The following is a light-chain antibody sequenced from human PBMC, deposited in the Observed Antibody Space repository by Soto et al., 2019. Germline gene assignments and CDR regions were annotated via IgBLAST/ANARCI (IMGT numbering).Light chain of an antibody. Sequence: EIVLTQSPATLSLSPGERATLSCRASQSVGNFIAWYQQKPGQTPRLLIYDTSTRLTGIPARFSGSASGTDFTRTINSPEHEHPAVFYYLQRSAWPLTFGGGTRVEIK. CDR3: LQRSAWPLT. CDR1: QSVGNF. V-gene: IGKV3-11*01. CDR2: DTS. J-gene: IGKJ4*01.